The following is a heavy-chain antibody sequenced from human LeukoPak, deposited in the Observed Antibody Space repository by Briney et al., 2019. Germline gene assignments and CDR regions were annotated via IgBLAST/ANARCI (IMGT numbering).Heavy chain of an antibody. J-gene: IGHJ4*02. V-gene: IGHV3-23*01. CDR3: AKDQLLLWFGELSKPFYFDY. CDR2: ISGSGGST. CDR1: AFTFNNYA. Sequence: GGSLRLSCAASAFTFNNYAMTWVRQAPGKGLEWVSSISGSGGSTYYADSVKGRFTISRDNSKHTLYLQMNSLRAEDTAVYYCAKDQLLLWFGELSKPFYFDYWGQGTLVTVSS. D-gene: IGHD3-10*01.